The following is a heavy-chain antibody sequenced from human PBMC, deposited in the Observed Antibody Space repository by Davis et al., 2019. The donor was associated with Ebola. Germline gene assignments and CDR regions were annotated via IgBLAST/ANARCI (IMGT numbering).Heavy chain of an antibody. CDR1: GYTFTSYG. D-gene: IGHD6-6*01. V-gene: IGHV1-18*01. CDR3: ARDNGGSSPHYYYYYYGMDV. CDR2: ISAHNGNT. Sequence: AASVKVSCKASGYTFTSYGISWVRQAPGQGLEWMGWISAHNGNTNYAQKLQGRVTMTTDTSTSTAYMELRSLRSDDTAVYYCARDNGGSSPHYYYYYYGMDVWGQGTTVTVSS. J-gene: IGHJ6*02.